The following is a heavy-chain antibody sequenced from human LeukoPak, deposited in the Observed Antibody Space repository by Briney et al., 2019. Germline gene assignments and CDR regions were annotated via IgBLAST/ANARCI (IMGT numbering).Heavy chain of an antibody. CDR2: IWYDGSNK. J-gene: IGHJ2*01. CDR3: AKDRLGATDWYFDL. V-gene: IGHV3-33*06. D-gene: IGHD1-26*01. CDR1: GFTFSSYG. Sequence: GRSLRLSCAASGFTFSSYGMHWVRQAPGKGLEWVAVIWYDGSNKYYADSVKGRFTISRDNSKNTLYLQMNSLRAEDTAVYYCAKDRLGATDWYFDLWGRGTLVTVSS.